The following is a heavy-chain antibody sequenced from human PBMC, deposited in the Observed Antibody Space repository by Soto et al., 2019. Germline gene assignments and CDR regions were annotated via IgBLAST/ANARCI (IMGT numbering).Heavy chain of an antibody. D-gene: IGHD7-27*01. J-gene: IGHJ4*02. CDR1: GGSISSYY. CDR3: ARANWYSEY. V-gene: IGHV4-59*01. Sequence: SETLSLTCTVSGGSISSYYWSWIRQPPGKGLEWIGYIYYSGSTYYNPSLKSRVTMSVDTSKNQVSLNLTSLTAADTATYYCARANWYSEYWGQGISVTVSS. CDR2: IYYSGST.